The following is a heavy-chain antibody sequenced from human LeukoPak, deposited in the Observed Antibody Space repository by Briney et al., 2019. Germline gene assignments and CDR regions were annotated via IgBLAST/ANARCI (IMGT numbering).Heavy chain of an antibody. CDR3: ARGYSSSWYLDYYYYYMDV. V-gene: IGHV4-34*01. CDR1: GGSFSGYY. D-gene: IGHD6-13*01. Sequence: PSETLSLTCAVYGGSFSGYYWSWIRQPPGKGLEWIGEINHSGSTNYNPSLKSRVTISVDTSKNQFSLKLSSVTAADTAVYYCARGYSSSWYLDYYYYYMDVWGKGTTVTVSS. CDR2: INHSGST. J-gene: IGHJ6*03.